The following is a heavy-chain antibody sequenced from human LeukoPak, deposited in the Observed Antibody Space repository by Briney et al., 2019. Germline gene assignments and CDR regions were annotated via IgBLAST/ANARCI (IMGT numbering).Heavy chain of an antibody. CDR3: AREGTYYYDSSGYYSGGYFDY. D-gene: IGHD3-22*01. Sequence: SETLSLTCTVSGGSLSSGGYYWSWIRQHPGKGLEWFGYIYYSGSTYYNPSLKSRVTISEDTSKNQFSLKLSSVTAADTAVYYCAREGTYYYDSSGYYSGGYFDYWGQGTLVTVSS. CDR1: GGSLSSGGYY. J-gene: IGHJ4*02. V-gene: IGHV4-31*03. CDR2: IYYSGST.